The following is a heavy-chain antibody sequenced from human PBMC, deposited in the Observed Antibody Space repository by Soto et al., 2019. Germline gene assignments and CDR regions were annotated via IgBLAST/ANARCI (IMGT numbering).Heavy chain of an antibody. V-gene: IGHV1-18*01. CDR3: AKNSTGWLDS. Sequence: QVQLVQSGAELKMPGASVKVSCKTSGYTFSNYGISWVRQAPGQGLEWMGWIGIYYRYSHSSAKLRDRLIMTTDTSTSTAFMELRNLRFDDTAVYYCAKNSTGWLDSWGQGTLVTVSS. D-gene: IGHD3-22*01. CDR1: GYTFSNYG. CDR2: IGIYYRYS. J-gene: IGHJ5*01.